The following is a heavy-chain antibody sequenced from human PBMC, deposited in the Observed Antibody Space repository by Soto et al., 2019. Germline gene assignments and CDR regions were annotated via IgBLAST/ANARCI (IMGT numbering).Heavy chain of an antibody. CDR1: RFTFGSYW. Sequence: PGGSLKLSSTAPRFTFGSYWMHWVRQDPGKGLVWVSDINVDGTETWYADSVKGRFTISRDNDKKTLYLHMTGLRVDDTGVYYCARDKEVLLTNYGMAVWGQGTTVTVSS. V-gene: IGHV3-74*01. CDR3: ARDKEVLLTNYGMAV. J-gene: IGHJ6*02. CDR2: INVDGTET.